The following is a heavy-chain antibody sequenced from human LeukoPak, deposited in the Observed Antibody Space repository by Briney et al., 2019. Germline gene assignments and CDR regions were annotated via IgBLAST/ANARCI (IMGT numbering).Heavy chain of an antibody. CDR3: ARDLYCSSTSCFPYYYYYYMDV. V-gene: IGHV4-4*07. CDR1: GGSISSYY. CDR2: ICTSGST. D-gene: IGHD2-2*01. J-gene: IGHJ6*03. Sequence: PSETLSLTCTVSGGSISSYYWSWIRQPAGKGLEWIGRICTSGSTNYNPSLKSRVTMSVDTSKNQFSLKLSSVTAADTAVYYCARDLYCSSTSCFPYYYYYYMDVWGKGTTVTVSS.